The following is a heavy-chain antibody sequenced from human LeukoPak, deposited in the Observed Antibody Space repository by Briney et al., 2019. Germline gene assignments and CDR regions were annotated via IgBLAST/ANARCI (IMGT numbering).Heavy chain of an antibody. J-gene: IGHJ4*02. CDR2: FSNSVTN. CDR1: GGSISDYY. V-gene: IGHV4-4*08. D-gene: IGHD7-27*01. CDR3: ARGSNWGDY. Sequence: SETLSLTCTVPGGSISDYYWSWIRHPPRKGREWIGYFSNSVTNNYNPSLKGRVTMSVDTSKNQFSLKLSSVTAADTAVYYCARGSNWGDYWGQGTMVTVSS.